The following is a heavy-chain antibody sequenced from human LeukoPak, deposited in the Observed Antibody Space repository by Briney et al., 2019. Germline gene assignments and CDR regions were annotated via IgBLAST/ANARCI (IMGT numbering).Heavy chain of an antibody. CDR2: ISGTGSST. Sequence: PGGSLRLSCPASGFTFSSYAMSWVRQAPGKGLEWVSAISGTGSSTYSADSVKGRFTISRDNSKNTLYLQMNTLRAEDTAVYYCAKSPYGLGTFAIASDYWGQGTLVTVSS. V-gene: IGHV3-23*01. CDR1: GFTFSSYA. CDR3: AKSPYGLGTFAIASDY. J-gene: IGHJ4*02. D-gene: IGHD3-10*01.